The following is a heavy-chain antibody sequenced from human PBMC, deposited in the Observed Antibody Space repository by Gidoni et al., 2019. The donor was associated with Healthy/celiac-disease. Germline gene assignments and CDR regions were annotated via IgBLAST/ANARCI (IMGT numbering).Heavy chain of an antibody. CDR3: AKEDFGVVIISNSYDY. V-gene: IGHV3-23*01. Sequence: EVQLLESGGGLVQPGGSLRISCAASGFTSSHYAMSCVRQAPGKGLEWVSAISGSGVSTYDADSVKGRFTISRDNSKNTLYLQMNSLRAEDTAVYYCAKEDFGVVIISNSYDYWGQGTLVTVSS. J-gene: IGHJ4*02. D-gene: IGHD3-3*01. CDR2: ISGSGVST. CDR1: GFTSSHYA.